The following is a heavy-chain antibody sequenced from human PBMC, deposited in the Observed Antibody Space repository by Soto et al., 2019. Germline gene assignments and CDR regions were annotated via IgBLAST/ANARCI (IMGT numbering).Heavy chain of an antibody. V-gene: IGHV3-53*01. CDR2: IYRGLAT. CDR1: GFTVSNTY. CDR3: ARDRSDSSRADSFDI. J-gene: IGHJ3*02. D-gene: IGHD6-25*01. Sequence: EVQLVESGGGLIQPGGSLRLSCAVSGFTVSNTYMSWVRQAPGKGLEWISVIYRGLATYYADSVKGRFTISRDDSRNTVYLQMNSLTTEDTAVYFCARDRSDSSRADSFDICGQGTMVTVSS.